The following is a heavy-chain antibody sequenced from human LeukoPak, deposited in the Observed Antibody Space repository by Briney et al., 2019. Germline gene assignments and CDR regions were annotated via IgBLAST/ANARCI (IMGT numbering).Heavy chain of an antibody. CDR2: INPNSGGT. CDR1: GYTFTGYY. D-gene: IGHD1-26*01. V-gene: IGHV1-2*02. J-gene: IGHJ4*02. Sequence: GASVKVSCKASGYTFTGYYMHWVRQAPGQGLEWMGWINPNSGGTNYAQKFQGRVTMTRHTSISTAYMELSRVRSDDTAVYYCARDAIPCPTCGSYYEGYYFDYWGQGTLVTVSS. CDR3: ARDAIPCPTCGSYYEGYYFDY.